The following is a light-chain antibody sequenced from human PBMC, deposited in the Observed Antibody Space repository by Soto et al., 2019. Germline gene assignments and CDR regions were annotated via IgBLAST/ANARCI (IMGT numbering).Light chain of an antibody. CDR2: GAS. V-gene: IGKV3-20*01. J-gene: IGKJ1*01. CDR1: QSVSSSY. Sequence: EIVLTQSPGTLSLSPGERATLSCRASQSVSSSYLAWYQQKPGQAPRLLIYGASSRATGIPDRFSGSGSGTDLPLAICRPEAEDVAVEYCPQYGSSPPTYGQGTKVPIQ. CDR3: PQYGSSPPT.